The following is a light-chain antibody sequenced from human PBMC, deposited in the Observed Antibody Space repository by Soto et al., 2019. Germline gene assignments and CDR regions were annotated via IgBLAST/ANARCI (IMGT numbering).Light chain of an antibody. J-gene: IGKJ1*01. V-gene: IGKV3-20*01. CDR1: QSVSNNY. CDR3: HQYGSSGT. CDR2: GAS. Sequence: ELTHSQGSLSLPPGERATLSWRASQSVSNNYLAWYQQKPGQAPRLLIYGASNRATGIPDRFSGSGSGTDFTLTISRLEHEDFAVYYCHQYGSSGTFGQGTKVDI.